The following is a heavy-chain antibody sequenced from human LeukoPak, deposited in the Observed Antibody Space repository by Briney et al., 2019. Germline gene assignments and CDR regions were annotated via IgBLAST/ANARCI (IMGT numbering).Heavy chain of an antibody. CDR3: ASAGGGYDYGGNSWFDP. J-gene: IGHJ5*02. CDR1: GYTFTTYG. CDR2: ISAYNGNT. Sequence: ASVKVSCKTSGYTFTTYGISWVRQAPGQGLEWMGWISAYNGNTNYAQKLQGRDTMTTDTSTSTAYMELRSLRSDDTAVYFCASAGGGYDYGGNSWFDPWGQGTLVTVSS. D-gene: IGHD4-23*01. V-gene: IGHV1-18*01.